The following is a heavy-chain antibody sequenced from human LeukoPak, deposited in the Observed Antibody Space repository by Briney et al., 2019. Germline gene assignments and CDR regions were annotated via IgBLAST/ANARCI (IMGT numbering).Heavy chain of an antibody. CDR1: GFTFSSYW. CDR2: IKQDGSEK. D-gene: IGHD5-12*01. J-gene: IGHJ4*02. CDR3: ARAHIVATISRYFDY. V-gene: IGHV3-7*01. Sequence: GGSLRLSCAASGFTFSSYWMSWVRRAPGKGLEWVANIKQDGSEKYYVDSVKGRFTISRDNAKNSLYLQMNSLRAEDTAVYYCARAHIVATISRYFDYWGQGTLVTVSS.